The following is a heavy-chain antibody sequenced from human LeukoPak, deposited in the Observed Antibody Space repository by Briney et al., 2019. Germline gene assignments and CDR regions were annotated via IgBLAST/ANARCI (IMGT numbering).Heavy chain of an antibody. D-gene: IGHD6-6*01. J-gene: IGHJ4*02. CDR2: TYYRSQWNN. CDR3: ARGRGSSADFDY. V-gene: IGHV6-1*01. CDR1: GDSVSSNSAT. Sequence: SQTLSLTCAISGDSVSSNSATWNWIRQSPLRGLEWLGRTYYRSQWNNDYAASVKSRIAINPETSKNQFSLQLYSVTPEDTAVYYCARGRGSSADFDYWGQGTLVTVSS.